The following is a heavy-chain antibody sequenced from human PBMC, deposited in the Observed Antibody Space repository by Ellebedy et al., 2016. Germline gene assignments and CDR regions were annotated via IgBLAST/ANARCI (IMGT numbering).Heavy chain of an antibody. Sequence: GESLKISCAASGFSLSGYWMTWVRQAPGKGLEWVATIGGGGDNRFYADSVKGRFTISRDSSKNSVYLRMNNLRVEDTAVYYCRQGHYADFWGQGTLVTVSS. J-gene: IGHJ4*02. V-gene: IGHV3-23*01. CDR1: GFSLSGYW. CDR3: RQGHYADF. CDR2: IGGGGDNR.